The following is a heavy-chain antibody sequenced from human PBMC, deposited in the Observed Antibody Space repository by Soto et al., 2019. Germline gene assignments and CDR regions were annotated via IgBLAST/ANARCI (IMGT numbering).Heavy chain of an antibody. CDR2: ISLSSANI. CDR3: VREPSRGNEWARYVDL. V-gene: IGHV3-48*01. CDR1: GFSLYNYA. Sequence: EVQLVESGGGLVQPGGSLRLSCAASGFSLYNYAMDWVRQAPGQGLEWVSYISLSSANIHYADSVRGRFTVSRDNAKNSLELQLNSLRAEDTAVYYCVREPSRGNEWARYVDLWGRGTLVTVSS. D-gene: IGHD1-1*01. J-gene: IGHJ2*01.